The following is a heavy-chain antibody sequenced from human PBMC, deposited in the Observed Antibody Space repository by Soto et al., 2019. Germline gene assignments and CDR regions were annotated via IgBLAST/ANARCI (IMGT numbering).Heavy chain of an antibody. J-gene: IGHJ6*03. CDR1: GYTFTSYG. D-gene: IGHD3-16*01. CDR2: ISAYNGNT. V-gene: IGHV1-18*01. CDR3: ARDYDYIWGSSYYYYMDV. Sequence: GASVKVSCKASGYTFTSYGISWVRQAPGQGLEWMGWISAYNGNTNYAQKLQGRVTMTTDTSTSTAYMELRSLRSDDTAVYYCARDYDYIWGSSYYYYMDVWGKGTTVTVS.